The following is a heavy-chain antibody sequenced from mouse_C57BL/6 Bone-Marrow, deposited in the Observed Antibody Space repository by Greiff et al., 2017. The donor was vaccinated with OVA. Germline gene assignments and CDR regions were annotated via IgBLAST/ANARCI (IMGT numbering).Heavy chain of an antibody. CDR2: ISDGGSYT. D-gene: IGHD1-1*01. J-gene: IGHJ3*01. Sequence: EVKLMESGGGLVKPGGSLKLSCAASGFTFSSYAMSWVRQTPEKRLEWVATISDGGSYTYYPDNVKGRFTISRENAKNNLYLQMSHLKSEDTAMYYCARAVYYGPFAYWGQGTLVTVSA. CDR3: ARAVYYGPFAY. CDR1: GFTFSSYA. V-gene: IGHV5-4*03.